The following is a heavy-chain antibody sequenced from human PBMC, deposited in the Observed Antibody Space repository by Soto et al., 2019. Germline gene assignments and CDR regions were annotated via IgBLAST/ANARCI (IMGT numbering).Heavy chain of an antibody. D-gene: IGHD6-19*01. CDR2: ISSNSGNI. J-gene: IGHJ3*02. CDR3: AKGGSSSWLRDGLHI. V-gene: IGHV3-9*01. CDR1: GFSFDNFA. Sequence: EVQLVESGGGIVEPGRSLRLSCAASGFSFDNFAMHWVRQAPGKGLVGVSSISSNSGNIGYADSVKGRFTISRDNAKNSLYLEMNSLRVEDTALYYCAKGGSSSWLRDGLHIWGQGTMVTASS.